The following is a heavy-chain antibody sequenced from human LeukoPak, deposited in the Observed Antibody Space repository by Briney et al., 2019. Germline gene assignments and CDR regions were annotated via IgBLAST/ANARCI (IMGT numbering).Heavy chain of an antibody. Sequence: ASVKVSCKASGGTFSSYAISWVRQAPGQGLEWMGGIIPIFGTANYAQKFQGRVTITTDESTSTAYMELSSLRSEDTAVYYCARDSAEYCSGGSCSEYYYYCYYMDVWGKGTTVTVSS. V-gene: IGHV1-69*05. J-gene: IGHJ6*03. CDR1: GGTFSSYA. CDR2: IIPIFGTA. CDR3: ARDSAEYCSGGSCSEYYYYCYYMDV. D-gene: IGHD2-15*01.